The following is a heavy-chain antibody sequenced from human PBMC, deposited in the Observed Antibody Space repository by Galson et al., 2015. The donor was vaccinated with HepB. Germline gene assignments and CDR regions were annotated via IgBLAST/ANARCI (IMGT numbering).Heavy chain of an antibody. J-gene: IGHJ4*02. CDR2: IKQDGSEK. CDR1: GFTFSSYW. V-gene: IGHV3-7*03. D-gene: IGHD4-17*01. Sequence: SLRLSCAASGFTFSSYWMSWVRQAPGKGLEWVANIKQDGSEKYYVDSVKGRFTISRDNAKNSLYLQMNSLRAEDTAVYYCARDYYGDYEGLFDYWGQGTLVTVSS. CDR3: ARDYYGDYEGLFDY.